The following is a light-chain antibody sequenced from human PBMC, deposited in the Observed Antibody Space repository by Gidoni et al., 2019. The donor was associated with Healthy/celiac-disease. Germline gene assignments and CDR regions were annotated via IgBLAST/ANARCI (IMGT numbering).Light chain of an antibody. V-gene: IGKV1-5*03. J-gene: IGKJ1*01. Sequence: DIQMTQSPSTLSASVGDRVTITCRASQSISSWLAWYQQKPGKAPKLLIDKASSLESGVPARFSGRGSGTEFTLTSSSLQPDDFAKYDCQQYNSHPTFGQGTKVEIK. CDR2: KAS. CDR3: QQYNSHPT. CDR1: QSISSW.